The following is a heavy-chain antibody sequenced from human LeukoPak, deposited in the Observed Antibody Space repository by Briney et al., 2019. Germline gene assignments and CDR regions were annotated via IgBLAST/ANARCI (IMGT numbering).Heavy chain of an antibody. V-gene: IGHV1-2*02. D-gene: IGHD2-8*02. CDR2: INAKSGDT. CDR3: ARQNTGQLDY. Sequence: ASVKVSCKASGYTFTDYYMHWVRQAPRQGLEWMGWINAKSGDTKYPQKFQARVTMTRDTSITTTYMEVSRLSSDDTAVYYCARQNTGQLDYWGQGTLVTASS. CDR1: GYTFTDYY. J-gene: IGHJ4*02.